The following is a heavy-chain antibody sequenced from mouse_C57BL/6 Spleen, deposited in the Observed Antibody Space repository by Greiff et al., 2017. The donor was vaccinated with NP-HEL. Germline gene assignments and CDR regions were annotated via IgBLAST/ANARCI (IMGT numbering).Heavy chain of an antibody. CDR1: GYAFSSSW. D-gene: IGHD3-2*02. Sequence: QVQLKESGPELVKPGASVKISCKASGYAFSSSWMNWVKQRPGKGLEWIGRIYPGDGDTNYNGKFKGKATLTADKSSSTAYMQLSSLTSEDSAVYFCAKTAQATGPDYWGQGTTLTVSS. V-gene: IGHV1-82*01. CDR3: AKTAQATGPDY. J-gene: IGHJ2*01. CDR2: IYPGDGDT.